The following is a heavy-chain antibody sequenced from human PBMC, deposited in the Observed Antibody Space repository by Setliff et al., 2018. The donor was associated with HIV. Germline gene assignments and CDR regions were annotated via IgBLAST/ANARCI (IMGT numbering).Heavy chain of an antibody. J-gene: IGHJ4*02. Sequence: GGSLRLSCAASGFSFSSYWMTWVRQAPGKGLEWVANTKKDGSEKYYVDSVNGRFTISRDNAKNSLYLQMHSLRDEDTAVYYCARPYDRSGHNEGYWGQGTLVTVSS. D-gene: IGHD3-22*01. CDR3: ARPYDRSGHNEGY. V-gene: IGHV3-7*03. CDR1: GFSFSSYW. CDR2: TKKDGSEK.